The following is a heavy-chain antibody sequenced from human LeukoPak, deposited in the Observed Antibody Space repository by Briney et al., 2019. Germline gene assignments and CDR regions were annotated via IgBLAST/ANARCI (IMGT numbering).Heavy chain of an antibody. CDR2: IYPGDSDT. D-gene: IGHD6-19*01. Sequence: GEFLKISCQGSGYSFTSYWIGWVPQMPGKGLGWVGIIYPGDSDTSYSPSFQGQVTISADKSISTAYLQWSSLKASDTAMYYCARFQGYSSGGDYWGQGTLVTVSS. CDR3: ARFQGYSSGGDY. CDR1: GYSFTSYW. V-gene: IGHV5-51*01. J-gene: IGHJ4*02.